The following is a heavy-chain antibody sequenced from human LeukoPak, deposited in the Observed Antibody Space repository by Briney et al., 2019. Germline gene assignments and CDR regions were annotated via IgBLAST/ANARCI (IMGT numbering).Heavy chain of an antibody. D-gene: IGHD3-22*01. V-gene: IGHV3-7*01. J-gene: IGHJ4*02. CDR3: ARDDTYYYDSSGYRPFDY. CDR2: IKQDGSEK. Sequence: PGGSLRLSCADSGFTFSSYWMSWVRQAPGKGLEWVANIKQDGSEKYYVDSVKGRFTISRDNAKNSLYLQMNSLRAEDTAVYYCARDDTYYYDSSGYRPFDYWGQGTLVTVSS. CDR1: GFTFSSYW.